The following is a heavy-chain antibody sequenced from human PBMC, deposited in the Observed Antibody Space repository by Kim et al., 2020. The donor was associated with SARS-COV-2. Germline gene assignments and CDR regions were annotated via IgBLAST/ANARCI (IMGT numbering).Heavy chain of an antibody. Sequence: LQGRVTMTTDTSTSTAYMELRSLRSDDTAVYYCARSRPGYSGYETYYFDYWGQGTLVTVSS. J-gene: IGHJ4*02. D-gene: IGHD5-12*01. V-gene: IGHV1-18*01. CDR3: ARSRPGYSGYETYYFDY.